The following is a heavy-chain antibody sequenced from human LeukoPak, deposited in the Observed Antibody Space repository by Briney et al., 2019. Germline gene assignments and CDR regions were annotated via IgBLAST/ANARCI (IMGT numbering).Heavy chain of an antibody. CDR1: GFTFSSYS. V-gene: IGHV3-21*01. D-gene: IGHD2-2*01. J-gene: IGHJ1*01. CDR3: GLLVDGYFQH. CDR2: ISGSSSYI. Sequence: GGSLRLSCAASGFTFSSYSMNWVRQAPGKGLEWVSSISGSSSYIYYADSVKGRFTISRDNAKNSLYLQMNSLRAEDTAVYYCGLLVDGYFQHWGHGTLVTVFS.